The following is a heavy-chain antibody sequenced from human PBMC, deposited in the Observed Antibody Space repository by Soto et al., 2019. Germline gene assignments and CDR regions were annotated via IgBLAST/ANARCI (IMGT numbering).Heavy chain of an antibody. V-gene: IGHV3-13*05. CDR2: ISAAGDP. CDR1: GFTFRNYD. J-gene: IGHJ6*02. CDR3: ARTDRDFYGLDV. Sequence: EVQLVESGGGLVQPGGSLRLSCEASGFTFRNYDMHWVRQGTGKGLERVSGISAAGDPDYADSVEGRFTISREKAQNSFFLQMNSLRVGDTAVYYCARTDRDFYGLDVWGQGTTVIVSS.